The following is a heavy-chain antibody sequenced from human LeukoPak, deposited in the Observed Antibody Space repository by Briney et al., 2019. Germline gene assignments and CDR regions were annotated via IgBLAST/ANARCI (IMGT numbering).Heavy chain of an antibody. CDR1: GGSISSYY. Sequence: PSETLSLTCTVSGGSISSYYWSWIRQPAGKGLEWIGRIYTSGSTNYNPSLKSRVTMSVGTSKNQFSLKLSSVTAADTAVYYCAGRLLWFGDQNPYFDYWGQGTLVTVSS. J-gene: IGHJ4*02. V-gene: IGHV4-4*07. CDR2: IYTSGST. D-gene: IGHD3-10*01. CDR3: AGRLLWFGDQNPYFDY.